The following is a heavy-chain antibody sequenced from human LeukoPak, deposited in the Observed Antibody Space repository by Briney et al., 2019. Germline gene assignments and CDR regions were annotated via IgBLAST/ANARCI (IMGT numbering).Heavy chain of an antibody. CDR2: ISGSGGST. J-gene: IGHJ4*02. CDR1: GFTFSSYA. CDR3: AKDGGYYDFDS. D-gene: IGHD5-12*01. V-gene: IGHV3-23*01. Sequence: GSLRLSCAASGFTFSSYAMSWVRQAPGKGLEWVSAISGSGGSTYYADSVKGRFTISRDNSKNTLYLQMYSLRVEDTAVYYCAKDGGYYDFDSWGQGTLVTVSS.